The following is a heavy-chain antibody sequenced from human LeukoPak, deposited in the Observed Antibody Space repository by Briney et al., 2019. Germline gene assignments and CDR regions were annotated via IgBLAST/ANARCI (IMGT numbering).Heavy chain of an antibody. CDR3: ICRSDYDILTGYVYYYYMDV. CDR2: NYNSGST. V-gene: IGHV4-38-2*01. J-gene: IGHJ6*03. CDR1: GYSISSGYY. D-gene: IGHD3-9*01. Sequence: SETLSLTCAVSGYSISSGYYWGWSRQPPGKGLEWSGGNYNSGSTYYNTFLKRRDTICVDTSKKQISMKVSSVTAADTAVYYCICRSDYDILTGYVYYYYMDVWGKGTTVTVSS.